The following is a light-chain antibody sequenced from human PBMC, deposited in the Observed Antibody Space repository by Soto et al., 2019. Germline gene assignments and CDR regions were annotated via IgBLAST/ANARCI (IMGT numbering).Light chain of an antibody. CDR1: SSNIGAGYD. J-gene: IGLJ1*01. Sequence: QSVLTQPPSVSGAPGQRVIISCTGSSSNIGAGYDVHWYQQLPGTAPRLLICDNNNRPSGVPARFSVSKSDTSASLAITGLQPEDEADYYCQSYDSSLSGSDVFGTGTKVTVL. CDR2: DNN. V-gene: IGLV1-40*01. CDR3: QSYDSSLSGSDV.